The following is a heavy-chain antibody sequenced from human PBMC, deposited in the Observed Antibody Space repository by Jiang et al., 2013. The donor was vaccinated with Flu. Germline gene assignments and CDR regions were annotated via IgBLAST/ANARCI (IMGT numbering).Heavy chain of an antibody. D-gene: IGHD3-10*01. CDR2: INPSGGST. CDR3: ARDEFLRITMVRGVMSY. J-gene: IGHJ4*02. CDR1: GYTFTSYY. Sequence: GAEVKKPGASVKVSCKASGYTFTSYYMHWVRQAPGQGLEWMGIINPSGGSTSYAQKFQGRVTMTRDTSTSTVYMELSSLRSEDTAVYYCARDEFLRITMVRGVMSYWGQGTPGHRLL. V-gene: IGHV1-46*03.